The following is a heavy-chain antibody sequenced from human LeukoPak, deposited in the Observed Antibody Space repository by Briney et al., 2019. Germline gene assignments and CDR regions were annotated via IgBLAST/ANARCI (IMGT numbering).Heavy chain of an antibody. D-gene: IGHD5-18*01. CDR2: IDPSDSYI. J-gene: IGHJ4*02. V-gene: IGHV5-10-1*01. Sequence: GESLQISCKGSGYSFTNYWISWVRQMPGKGLEWMGRIDPSDSYINYSPSFQGHVTISADKSISTAYLQWSSLKASDTAMYYCARQGGGDSYGSDYWGQGTLVTVSS. CDR3: ARQGGGDSYGSDY. CDR1: GYSFTNYW.